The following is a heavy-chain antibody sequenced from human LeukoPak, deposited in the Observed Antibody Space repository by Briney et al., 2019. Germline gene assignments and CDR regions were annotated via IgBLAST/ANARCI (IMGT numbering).Heavy chain of an antibody. J-gene: IGHJ4*02. CDR1: GFTFSSYW. V-gene: IGHV3-7*01. CDR3: ARGPNIVGAVPDY. Sequence: GGSLRLSCAASGFTFSSYWMSWVRQAPGKGLEWVANIKQDGSEKYYVDSVKGRFTISRDNAKNSLYLQMNSLRAEDTAVYYCARGPNIVGAVPDYWGQGTLVTVSS. D-gene: IGHD1-26*01. CDR2: IKQDGSEK.